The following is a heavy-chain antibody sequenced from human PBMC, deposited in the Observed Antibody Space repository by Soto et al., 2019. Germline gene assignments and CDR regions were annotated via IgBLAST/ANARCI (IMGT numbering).Heavy chain of an antibody. Sequence: WETLSLTCTVSGGSISSYYWNWIRQPPGKGLEWIGYIYYSGSTNYNPSLKSRVTISVDTSKNQFSLKLSSVTAADTAVYYCARDPGITGTTDYFDYWGQGTLVTVSS. D-gene: IGHD1-7*01. CDR3: ARDPGITGTTDYFDY. CDR1: GGSISSYY. CDR2: IYYSGST. V-gene: IGHV4-59*01. J-gene: IGHJ4*02.